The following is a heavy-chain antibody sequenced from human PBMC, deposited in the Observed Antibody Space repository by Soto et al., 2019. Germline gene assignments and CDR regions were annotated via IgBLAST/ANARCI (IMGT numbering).Heavy chain of an antibody. V-gene: IGHV1-69*02. J-gene: IGHJ4*02. CDR1: GGTFSSYT. CDR3: AISGANTASPIDY. D-gene: IGHD2-21*02. CDR2: IIPILGIA. Sequence: QVQLVQSGAEVKKPGSSVKVSCKASGGTFSSYTISWVRQAPGQGLEWMGRIIPILGIANYAQKFQGRVTITADKSTNTAYMELSSLRSEDTAVYYCAISGANTASPIDYWGQGTLVTVSS.